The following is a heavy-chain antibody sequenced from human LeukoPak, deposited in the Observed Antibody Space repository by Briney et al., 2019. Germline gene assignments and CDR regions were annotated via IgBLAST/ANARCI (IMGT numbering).Heavy chain of an antibody. CDR3: ARGTRGVVVITPVDY. V-gene: IGHV4-38-2*02. D-gene: IGHD3-22*01. Sequence: PSETLSLTCTVSGYSISSGYYWGWIRQPPGKGLEWIGSIYHSGSTYYNPSLKSRVTISVDTSKNQFSLKLSSVTAADTAVYYCARGTRGVVVITPVDYWGQGTLVTVSS. CDR2: IYHSGST. J-gene: IGHJ4*02. CDR1: GYSISSGYY.